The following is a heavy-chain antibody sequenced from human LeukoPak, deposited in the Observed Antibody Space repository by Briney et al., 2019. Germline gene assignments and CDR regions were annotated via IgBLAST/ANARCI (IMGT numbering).Heavy chain of an antibody. CDR1: GFTFSDHY. D-gene: IGHD1-26*01. Sequence: PGGSLRLSCTASGFTFSDHYMTWIRQAPGKRPEWVSYISDDSSILYYADSVKGRFTISRDNAQNSLYLHMNSLRAEDTAVYYCARDKIVGATKNDYWGQGILVTVSS. V-gene: IGHV3-11*01. J-gene: IGHJ4*02. CDR3: ARDKIVGATKNDY. CDR2: ISDDSSIL.